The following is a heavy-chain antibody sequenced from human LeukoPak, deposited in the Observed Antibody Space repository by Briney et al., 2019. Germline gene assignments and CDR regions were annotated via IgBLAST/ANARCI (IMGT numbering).Heavy chain of an antibody. CDR2: ISGGAGST. Sequence: GGSLRLSCAASAITFSTYAMSWVRQAPGKRLECVSVISGGAGSTYYADSVKGRFTISRDNSKNTLYLQMNSLRAEDTAVYYCAKDKYNFWSGSNYYYMDVWGKGTTVTVSS. J-gene: IGHJ6*03. V-gene: IGHV3-23*01. D-gene: IGHD3-3*01. CDR3: AKDKYNFWSGSNYYYMDV. CDR1: AITFSTYA.